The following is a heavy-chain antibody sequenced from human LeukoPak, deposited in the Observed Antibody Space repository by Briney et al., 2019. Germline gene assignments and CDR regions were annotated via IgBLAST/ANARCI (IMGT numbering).Heavy chain of an antibody. Sequence: PGGSLRLSCAASGFTFSRHPMHWVRQAPGKGLEWVAVIVYDGSEKYYKESVKGRFTISRDNSKNTLYLQMDSLRAEDTAVYYCAREPATRIEDCSSTSCVGDYWGQGTLVTVSS. CDR3: AREPATRIEDCSSTSCVGDY. CDR1: GFTFSRHP. CDR2: IVYDGSEK. V-gene: IGHV3-30*04. D-gene: IGHD2-2*01. J-gene: IGHJ4*02.